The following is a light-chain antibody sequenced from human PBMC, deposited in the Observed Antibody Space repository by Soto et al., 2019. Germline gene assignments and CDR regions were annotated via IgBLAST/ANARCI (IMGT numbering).Light chain of an antibody. CDR2: GAS. CDR3: QQYGSSPLFT. J-gene: IGKJ3*01. V-gene: IGKV3-20*01. Sequence: EIVLTQSPGTLSLSPGERATLSCRASQSVSSSYLAWYQQKPGQAPRLLIYGASSRPTGIPDRFSGSGSGTHFTLTISRLEPADFAVYYCQQYGSSPLFTFGPGTKVDI. CDR1: QSVSSSY.